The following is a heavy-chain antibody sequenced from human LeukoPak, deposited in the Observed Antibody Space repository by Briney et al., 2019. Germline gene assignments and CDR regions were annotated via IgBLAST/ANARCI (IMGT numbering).Heavy chain of an antibody. CDR1: GYSFTSYW. J-gene: IGHJ6*02. V-gene: IGHV5-51*01. CDR2: IYPGDSDT. CDR3: ARLPVAGYYYYGMDV. Sequence: GESLKISCKGSGYSFTSYWIGWVRPMAGKGLEWLGIIYPGDSDTRYSPSFQGQVTISADKSISTAYLQWSSLKASDTAMYYCARLPVAGYYYYGMDVWGQGTTVTVSS. D-gene: IGHD6-19*01.